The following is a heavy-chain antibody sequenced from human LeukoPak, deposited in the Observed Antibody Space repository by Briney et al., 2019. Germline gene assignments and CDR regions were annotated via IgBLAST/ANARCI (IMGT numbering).Heavy chain of an antibody. CDR3: AKAYMVRDPFDY. CDR1: GFTFDDYA. D-gene: IGHD3-10*01. V-gene: IGHV3-9*01. Sequence: PGGSLRLSCAASGFTFDDYAMHWVRQAPGKGLEWVSGISWNSGSIGYADSVKGRFTISRDNAKNSLYLQMNSLRAEDTAVYYCAKAYMVRDPFDYWGQGTLVTVSS. J-gene: IGHJ4*02. CDR2: ISWNSGSI.